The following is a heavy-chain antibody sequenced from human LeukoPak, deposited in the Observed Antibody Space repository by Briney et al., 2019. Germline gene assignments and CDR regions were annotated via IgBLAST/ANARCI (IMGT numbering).Heavy chain of an antibody. D-gene: IGHD3-9*01. CDR3: ARGRIRYFDWLLPPPYFDY. J-gene: IGHJ4*02. V-gene: IGHV3-48*03. Sequence: PGGSLRLSCAASGFTFSSYEMNWVRQAPGKGLEWASYISSSGSTIYYADSVKGRFTISRDNAKNSLYLQMNSLRAEDTAVYYCARGRIRYFDWLLPPPYFDYWGQGTLVTVFS. CDR1: GFTFSSYE. CDR2: ISSSGSTI.